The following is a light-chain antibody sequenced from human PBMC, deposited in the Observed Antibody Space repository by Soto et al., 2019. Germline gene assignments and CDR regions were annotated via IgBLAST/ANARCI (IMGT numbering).Light chain of an antibody. CDR2: DAS. V-gene: IGKV3-11*01. CDR1: QSVGSF. J-gene: IGKJ4*01. Sequence: EIVLTQSPATLSLSPGERATLSCRASQSVGSFLTWYQQKPGQVPRLLIYDASNRATGIPARFSGSGSGTDFTLTISSLEPVDFAVYFCQQRTNWRLTFGGGTKVEVK. CDR3: QQRTNWRLT.